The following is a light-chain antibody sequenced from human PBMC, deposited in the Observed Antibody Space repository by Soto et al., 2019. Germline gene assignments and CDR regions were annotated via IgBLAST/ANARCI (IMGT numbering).Light chain of an antibody. CDR2: EAS. Sequence: DIQMTQSPSSVSASVGDRVTLTCRASHDISTYLAWYQQKPGKAPKLMIYEASTLQSGVPSRFSGSGSGTEFTLTISGLLPEDFATYHCQQLNTLPFTFGQGTRLE. V-gene: IGKV1-9*01. CDR3: QQLNTLPFT. J-gene: IGKJ5*01. CDR1: HDISTY.